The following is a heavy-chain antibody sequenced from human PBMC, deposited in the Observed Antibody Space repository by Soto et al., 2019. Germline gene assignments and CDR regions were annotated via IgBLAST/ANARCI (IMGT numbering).Heavy chain of an antibody. D-gene: IGHD6-13*01. V-gene: IGHV4-39*01. Sequence: QLQLQESGPGLVKPSETLSRTCTVSSGSISSSNYYWDWIRQPPGTGLERIGSIYYSGSTYYNPSLEGRVTIAVDTSKNQFSLELSSVTAADTAVYYCASYARGSWANWFDPWGQGTLVTVSS. CDR2: IYYSGST. CDR3: ASYARGSWANWFDP. CDR1: SGSISSSNYY. J-gene: IGHJ5*02.